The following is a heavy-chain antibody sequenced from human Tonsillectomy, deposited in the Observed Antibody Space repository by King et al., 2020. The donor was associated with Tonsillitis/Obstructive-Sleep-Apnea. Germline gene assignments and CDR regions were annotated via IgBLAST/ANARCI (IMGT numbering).Heavy chain of an antibody. CDR1: GFTFSSYN. CDR2: ISYDGSDK. J-gene: IGHJ4*02. V-gene: IGHV3-30*01. CDR3: ATLPLRDGNYFDH. Sequence: VQLVESGGGVVQPGRSLRLSCAASGFTFSSYNMHWVRQAPGKGLECVAVISYDGSDKYYADSVKGRFTISRDNSKNTLYLQMNSLRAEDTAVFFCATLPLRDGNYFDHWGQGTLVTVSS. D-gene: IGHD1-26*01.